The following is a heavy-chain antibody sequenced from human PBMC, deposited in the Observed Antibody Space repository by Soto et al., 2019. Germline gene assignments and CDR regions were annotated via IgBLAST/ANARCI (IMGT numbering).Heavy chain of an antibody. V-gene: IGHV4-59*08. D-gene: IGHD3-3*01. J-gene: IGHJ4*02. CDR3: ARHGDFWSGSYFDY. Sequence: SETLSLTCTVSGGSISSYYWSWIRQPPGKGLEWIGYIYYSGSTNYNPSLKSRVTISVDTSKNQFSLKLSSVTAADTAVYYCARHGDFWSGSYFDYWGQGTLVTVSS. CDR2: IYYSGST. CDR1: GGSISSYY.